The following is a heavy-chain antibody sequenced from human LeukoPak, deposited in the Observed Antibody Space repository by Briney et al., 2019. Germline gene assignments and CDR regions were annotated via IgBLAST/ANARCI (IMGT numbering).Heavy chain of an antibody. Sequence: ASVKVSCTASGYTFTGYCMHWVRQAPGQGLEWMGRINPNSGGTNYAQKFQGRVTMTRDTSISTAYMEPSRLRSDDTAVYYCARLVGKGAFDIWGQGTMVTVSS. J-gene: IGHJ3*02. V-gene: IGHV1-2*06. CDR2: INPNSGGT. CDR1: GYTFTGYC. CDR3: ARLVGKGAFDI.